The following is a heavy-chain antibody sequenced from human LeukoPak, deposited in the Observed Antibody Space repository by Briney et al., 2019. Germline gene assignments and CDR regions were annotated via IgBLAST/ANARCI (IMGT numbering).Heavy chain of an antibody. V-gene: IGHV3-23*01. CDR1: GFIFSSYA. J-gene: IGHJ4*02. D-gene: IGHD2-8*01. Sequence: PGGSLRLSCAASGFIFSSYAMSWVRPAPGKGLEWVSTISGSGGSTDYAVSVKGRFTISRDNSKNTVYLQMNSLRAEDTAVYYCAKDRSCINDVCHGYFDYWGQGTLVTVSS. CDR3: AKDRSCINDVCHGYFDY. CDR2: ISGSGGST.